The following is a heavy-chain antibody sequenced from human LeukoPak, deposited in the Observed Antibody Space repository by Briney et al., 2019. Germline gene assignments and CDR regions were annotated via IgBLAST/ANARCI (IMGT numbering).Heavy chain of an antibody. CDR3: AREPSESFIDY. Sequence: ASVKVSCKASGYTFTSYYMHWVRQAPGQGLEWMGWISPYNDNTKYAQILQGRVTMTTDTSTSTAYMELRSLRSDDTAVYYCAREPSESFIDYWGQGTLVTVSS. J-gene: IGHJ4*02. D-gene: IGHD1-26*01. CDR1: GYTFTSYY. V-gene: IGHV1-18*04. CDR2: ISPYNDNT.